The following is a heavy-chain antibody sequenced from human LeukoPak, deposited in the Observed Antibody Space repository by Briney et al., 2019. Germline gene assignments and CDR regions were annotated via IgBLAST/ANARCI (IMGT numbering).Heavy chain of an antibody. D-gene: IGHD2-15*01. Sequence: PSETLSLTCTVSGGSISSSDYYWGWIRHPPGKGLEWIGSIYYGGSTYYNPSLKSRVTIAVDTSMKQFSLKLSFVTTADTAVYYCARALGYCSGGSCTRGYNWFDPWGQGTLVTVPS. CDR2: IYYGGST. CDR3: ARALGYCSGGSCTRGYNWFDP. J-gene: IGHJ5*02. CDR1: GGSISSSDYY. V-gene: IGHV4-39*01.